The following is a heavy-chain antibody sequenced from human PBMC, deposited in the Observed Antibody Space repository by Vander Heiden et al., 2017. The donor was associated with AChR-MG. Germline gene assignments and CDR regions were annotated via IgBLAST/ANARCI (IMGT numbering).Heavy chain of an antibody. CDR3: ARGTNVVVTARQYYYYGMDV. Sequence: QVQLQQWGAGLLKPSETLSLTCAVYGGSFSGYYWSWIRQPPGKGLEWIGEINHSGSTNYNPSLKSRVTISVDTSKNQFSLKLSSVTAADTAVYYCARGTNVVVTARQYYYYGMDVWGQGTTVTVSS. CDR1: GGSFSGYY. CDR2: INHSGST. D-gene: IGHD2-21*02. J-gene: IGHJ6*02. V-gene: IGHV4-34*01.